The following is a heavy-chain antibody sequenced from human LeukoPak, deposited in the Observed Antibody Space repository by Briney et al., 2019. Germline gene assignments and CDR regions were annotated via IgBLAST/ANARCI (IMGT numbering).Heavy chain of an antibody. D-gene: IGHD2-8*01. V-gene: IGHV4-61*02. Sequence: PSETLSLTCTVSGGSISSGSYYWSWLRQPAGKGLEWIGRIYTSGSTNYNPSLKSRVTISVDTSKNQFTLKLSSVTAADTAVYYCAREQMDFDYWGQGTLVTVSS. CDR1: GGSISSGSYY. CDR3: AREQMDFDY. J-gene: IGHJ4*02. CDR2: IYTSGST.